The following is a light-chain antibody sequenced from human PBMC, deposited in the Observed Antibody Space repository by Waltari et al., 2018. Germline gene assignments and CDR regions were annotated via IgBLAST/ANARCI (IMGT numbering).Light chain of an antibody. CDR1: RSVSSY. CDR3: QQRSNWPPIT. Sequence: EVVLTQSPATLSLSPGERATLSCRASRSVSSYLAWYQQKPGQAPRLLIYDASNRATGIPARFSGRGSGTDFTLTISTLEPEDFAVYYCQQRSNWPPITFGQGTRLEIK. J-gene: IGKJ5*01. V-gene: IGKV3-11*01. CDR2: DAS.